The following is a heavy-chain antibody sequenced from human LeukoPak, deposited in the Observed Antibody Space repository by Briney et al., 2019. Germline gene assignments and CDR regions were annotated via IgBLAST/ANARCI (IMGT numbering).Heavy chain of an antibody. CDR1: GYTFTMYY. CDR2: INPSDGAT. V-gene: IGHV1-46*01. Sequence: ASVKVSCKASGYTFTMYYIHWVRQAPGQGLEWMAMINPSDGATTYAPRFQGRVTMTRDMSTTTVYMDLRSLRSDDTAVYFCARGKRAGRSGSMGGLFASYYTYYYIDAWGRGTTVTVSS. J-gene: IGHJ6*03. D-gene: IGHD3-16*01. CDR3: ARGKRAGRSGSMGGLFASYYTYYYIDA.